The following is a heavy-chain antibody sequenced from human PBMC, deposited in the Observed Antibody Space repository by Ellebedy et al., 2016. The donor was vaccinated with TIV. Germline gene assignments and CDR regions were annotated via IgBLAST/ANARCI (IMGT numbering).Heavy chain of an antibody. J-gene: IGHJ6*02. CDR2: INHSGST. CDR3: ARGRVLSVKFLSYYYYGMDV. D-gene: IGHD2/OR15-2a*01. Sequence: SETLSLXXAVYGGSFSGYYWSWIRQPPGKGLEWIGEINHSGSTNYNPSLKSRVTISVDTSKNQFSLKLSSVTAADTAVYYCARGRVLSVKFLSYYYYGMDVWGQGTTVTVSS. CDR1: GGSFSGYY. V-gene: IGHV4-34*01.